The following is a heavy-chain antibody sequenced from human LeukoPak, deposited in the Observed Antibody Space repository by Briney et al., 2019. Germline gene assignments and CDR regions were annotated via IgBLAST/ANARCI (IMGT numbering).Heavy chain of an antibody. J-gene: IGHJ4*02. V-gene: IGHV1-69*04. CDR1: GGTFSSYA. CDR2: IIPILGIA. Sequence: SVKVSCKASGGTFSSYAISWVRQAPGQGLEWMGRIIPILGIANYAQKFQGRVTIAADKSTSTAYMELSSLRSEDTAVYYCAVPGYSSTWYFDYWGQGTLVTVSS. CDR3: AVPGYSSTWYFDY. D-gene: IGHD6-13*01.